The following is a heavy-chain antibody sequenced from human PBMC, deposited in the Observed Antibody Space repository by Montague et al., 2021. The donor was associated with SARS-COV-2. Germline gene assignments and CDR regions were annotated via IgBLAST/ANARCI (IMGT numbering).Heavy chain of an antibody. J-gene: IGHJ4*02. Sequence: SLRLSCAASGFTFSSYAMSWVRQAPGKGLEWVSAISGSGGSTYYXDSVKGRFTISRDNSKNTLYLQMNSLRAEDTAVYYCAKDPYYDFWSGYYFDYWGQGTLVTVSS. CDR1: GFTFSSYA. V-gene: IGHV3-23*01. D-gene: IGHD3-3*01. CDR3: AKDPYYDFWSGYYFDY. CDR2: ISGSGGST.